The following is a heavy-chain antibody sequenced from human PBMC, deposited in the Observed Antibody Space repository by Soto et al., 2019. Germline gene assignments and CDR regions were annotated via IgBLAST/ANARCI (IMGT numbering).Heavy chain of an antibody. J-gene: IGHJ3*02. D-gene: IGHD3-16*01. V-gene: IGHV4-4*07. CDR2: IYTSGST. Sequence: QVQLQESGPGLVKPSETLSLTCTVSGGSISSYYWSWIRLPAGKGLEWIGRIYTSGSTNYNPSLKSRVSVAVNTSKNLFSLKLSSVTAADTAVYYCARDGGWVGDDAFDIWGQGTMVAVAS. CDR1: GGSISSYY. CDR3: ARDGGWVGDDAFDI.